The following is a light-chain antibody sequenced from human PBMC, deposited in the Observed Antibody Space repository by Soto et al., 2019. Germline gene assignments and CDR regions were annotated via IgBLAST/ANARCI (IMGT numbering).Light chain of an antibody. V-gene: IGKV3-20*01. Sequence: EIVLTQSPGTLSLSPGERATLSCRASQSVGSNYLAWYQQKPGQSPRLLIFGASSRATGIPDRFSGSGSGTDVTLTISRLEPEDFAVYYCQQYGTSPRFTFGPGTKVDV. CDR3: QQYGTSPRFT. CDR1: QSVGSNY. J-gene: IGKJ3*01. CDR2: GAS.